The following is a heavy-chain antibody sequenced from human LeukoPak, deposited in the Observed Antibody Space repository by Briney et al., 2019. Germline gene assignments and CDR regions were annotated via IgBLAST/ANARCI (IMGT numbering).Heavy chain of an antibody. Sequence: PGGSLRLSCAASGFTFSSYAMHWVRQAPGKGLEWVAVISYDGSNKYYADSVKGRFTISRDNSKNTLYPQMNSLRAEDTAVHYCARGNHDSSHFDYWGQGTLVTVSS. CDR3: ARGNHDSSHFDY. CDR2: ISYDGSNK. V-gene: IGHV3-30-3*01. D-gene: IGHD3-22*01. CDR1: GFTFSSYA. J-gene: IGHJ4*02.